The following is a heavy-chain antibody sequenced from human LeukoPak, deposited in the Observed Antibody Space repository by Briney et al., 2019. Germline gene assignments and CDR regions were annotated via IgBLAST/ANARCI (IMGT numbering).Heavy chain of an antibody. J-gene: IGHJ4*02. CDR2: IDTAGNT. D-gene: IGHD3-16*01. V-gene: IGHV3-13*04. CDR1: GFTFSSYD. Sequence: GGSLRLSCAASGFTFSSYDMHWVRQATGKGLECVSAIDTAGNTFYPGSVRGRFTISRENAKNSLYLQMNNVRAGDTAVYYCTRDQDGLPTLDYWGLGTLVTVSS. CDR3: TRDQDGLPTLDY.